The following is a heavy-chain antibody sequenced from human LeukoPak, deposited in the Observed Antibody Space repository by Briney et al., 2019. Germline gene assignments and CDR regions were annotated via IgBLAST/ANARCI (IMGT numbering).Heavy chain of an antibody. Sequence: SVKVSCKASGGTFSNYAISWVRQAPGQGLEWMGRIIPMFGTTNYAQKFQGRVTITTDESTSTAYMEVSSLRIEDTAVYYCASVTVTAWAPDGHMDVWGKGTTVTVSS. V-gene: IGHV1-69*05. CDR3: ASVTVTAWAPDGHMDV. CDR1: GGTFSNYA. J-gene: IGHJ6*03. D-gene: IGHD4-11*01. CDR2: IIPMFGTT.